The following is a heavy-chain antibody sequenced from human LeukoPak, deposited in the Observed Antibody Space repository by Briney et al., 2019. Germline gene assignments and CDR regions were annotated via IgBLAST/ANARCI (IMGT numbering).Heavy chain of an antibody. CDR2: INPSGGST. D-gene: IGHD2-2*01. Sequence: ASVKVSCKASGYTFTSYYMHWVRQAPGQGLEWMGIINPSGGSTSYAQKFQGRGTMTRETCISTGYRGLSRLRSDDTAVYYCARGCSSTSCYGWFDPWGQGTLVTVSS. CDR3: ARGCSSTSCYGWFDP. V-gene: IGHV1-46*01. CDR1: GYTFTSYY. J-gene: IGHJ5*02.